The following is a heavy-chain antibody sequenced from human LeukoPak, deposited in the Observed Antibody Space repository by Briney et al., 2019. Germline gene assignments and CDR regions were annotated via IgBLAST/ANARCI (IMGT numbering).Heavy chain of an antibody. D-gene: IGHD5-24*01. CDR2: IYKNGST. CDR1: GGSITDYY. Sequence: PSETLSLTCTVSGGSITDYYRNWIRQPPGKGLEWIGFIYKNGSTNYNPSVKSRVTISVDRSKNQFSLKLTSVTAADTAVYYCARGDGYAAYWGQGTLVTVSS. V-gene: IGHV4-59*01. CDR3: ARGDGYAAY. J-gene: IGHJ4*02.